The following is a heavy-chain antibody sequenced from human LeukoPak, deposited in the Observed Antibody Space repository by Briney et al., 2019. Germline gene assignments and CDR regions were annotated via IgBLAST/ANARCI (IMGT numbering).Heavy chain of an antibody. CDR2: ISSSSSYI. D-gene: IGHD3-22*01. J-gene: IGHJ4*02. V-gene: IGHV3-21*01. CDR1: GFTFSSYS. CDR3: ARTDYDSGGFYLYFFDY. Sequence: TGGSLRLSCAASGFTFSSYSMNWVRQAPGKGLEWVSSISSSSSYIYYADSVKGRFTISRDNSKRTFYLQMNSLRPEDTAVYYCARTDYDSGGFYLYFFDYWGQGTLVTVSS.